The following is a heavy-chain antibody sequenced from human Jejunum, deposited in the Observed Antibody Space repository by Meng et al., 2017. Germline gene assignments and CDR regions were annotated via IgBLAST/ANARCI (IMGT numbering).Heavy chain of an antibody. D-gene: IGHD4-17*01. CDR2: IKSKTDGGTI. CDR1: GFTFSDAW. CDR3: TTDITVRKGFDP. Sequence: GESLKISCAASGFTFSDAWMNWVRRAPGKGLEWVARIKSKTDGGTIVYAAPVKDRFIISRDDSKDMLYLQMDSLKTEDTAVYYCTTDITVRKGFDPWGQGTLVTVSS. V-gene: IGHV3-15*01. J-gene: IGHJ5*02.